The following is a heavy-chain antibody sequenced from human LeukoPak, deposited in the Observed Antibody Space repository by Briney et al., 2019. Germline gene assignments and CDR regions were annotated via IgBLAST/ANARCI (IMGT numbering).Heavy chain of an antibody. V-gene: IGHV3-30*02. Sequence: GGSLRLSCAASGFTFSSFGIHWVRQAPGEGLEWVAYIGYSGTDTYYAASVKGRFTISRDNSKNTVHLQVNSLRAADTALYSCARDLTERKYYIAFWGQGTLVTVSS. CDR3: ARDLTERKYYIAF. CDR1: GFTFSSFG. CDR2: IGYSGTDT. J-gene: IGHJ4*02. D-gene: IGHD2-8*02.